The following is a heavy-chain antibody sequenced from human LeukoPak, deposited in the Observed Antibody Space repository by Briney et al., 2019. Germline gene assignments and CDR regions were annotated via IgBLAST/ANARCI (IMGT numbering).Heavy chain of an antibody. CDR1: GYTFTGYY. CDR2: INPNSGGT. V-gene: IGHV1-2*02. Sequence: ASVKASCKASGYTFTGYYMHWVRQAPGQGLEWMGWINPNSGGTNYAQKFQGRVTMTRDTSISTAYMELSRLRSDDTAVYYCASPYSSSWYSYFQHWGQGTLVTVSS. D-gene: IGHD6-13*01. CDR3: ASPYSSSWYSYFQH. J-gene: IGHJ1*01.